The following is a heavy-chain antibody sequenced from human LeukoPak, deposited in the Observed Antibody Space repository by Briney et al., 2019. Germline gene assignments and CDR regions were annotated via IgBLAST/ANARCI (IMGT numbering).Heavy chain of an antibody. CDR1: GGSISSDTYY. Sequence: SETLSLTCTVSGGSISSDTYYRSWIRQPAGKGLEWIGRIYTSGTTNYNPSLKSRVTISVDTSKNQFSLKLNSVTAADTAVYYCARVSLGPDAYFDYWGQGTLVTVSS. CDR2: IYTSGTT. D-gene: IGHD2-2*01. J-gene: IGHJ4*02. V-gene: IGHV4-61*02. CDR3: ARVSLGPDAYFDY.